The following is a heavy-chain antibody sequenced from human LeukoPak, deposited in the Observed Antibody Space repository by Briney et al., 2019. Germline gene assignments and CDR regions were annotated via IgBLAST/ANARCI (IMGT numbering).Heavy chain of an antibody. J-gene: IGHJ3*02. Sequence: ASVKVSCKASGYTFTSYDINWVRQATGQGLEWMGWMNPNSGNTGYAQKFQGRVTMTGNTSISTAYMELSSLRSEDTAVYYCARNNQLLFSAFDIWGQGTMVTVSS. CDR2: MNPNSGNT. CDR3: ARNNQLLFSAFDI. CDR1: GYTFTSYD. D-gene: IGHD2-2*01. V-gene: IGHV1-8*01.